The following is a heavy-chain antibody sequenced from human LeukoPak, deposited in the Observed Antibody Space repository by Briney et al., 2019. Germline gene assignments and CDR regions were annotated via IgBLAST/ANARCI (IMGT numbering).Heavy chain of an antibody. Sequence: SETLSLTCTVSGGSISSYYWGWIRQPPGKGLEWIGSIYYSGSTYYNPSLKSRVTISVDTSKNQFSLKLSSVTAADTAVYYCARRIGYSSSYFDYWGQGTLVTVSS. CDR2: IYYSGST. CDR3: ARRIGYSSSYFDY. V-gene: IGHV4-39*01. CDR1: GGSISSYY. D-gene: IGHD6-13*01. J-gene: IGHJ4*02.